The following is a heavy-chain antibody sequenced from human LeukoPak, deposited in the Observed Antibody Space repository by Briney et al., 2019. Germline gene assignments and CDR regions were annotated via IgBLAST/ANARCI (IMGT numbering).Heavy chain of an antibody. Sequence: SDTVSLTCTVSGGSISSYYWSCIRHPAGKALEWIGRIYTSGSTNYNPSLKSRVTMSVDTSKNQFSLKLSSVTAADTAVYYCARGAAGVYFDYWGQGTLVTVSS. CDR2: IYTSGST. CDR3: ARGAAGVYFDY. J-gene: IGHJ4*02. D-gene: IGHD6-13*01. CDR1: GGSISSYY. V-gene: IGHV4-4*07.